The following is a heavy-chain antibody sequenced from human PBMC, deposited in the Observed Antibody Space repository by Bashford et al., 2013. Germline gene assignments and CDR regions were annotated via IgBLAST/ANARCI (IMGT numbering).Heavy chain of an antibody. D-gene: IGHD3-10*01. J-gene: IGHJ6*02. CDR2: MNPNSGNT. Sequence: WVRQAPGQGLEWMGWMNPNSGNTGYAQKFQGRVTMTRNTSISTAYMELSSLRSEDTAVYYCAREKSMVRGVTTGYYYGMDVWGQGTTVTVSS. CDR3: AREKSMVRGVTTGYYYGMDV. V-gene: IGHV1-8*01.